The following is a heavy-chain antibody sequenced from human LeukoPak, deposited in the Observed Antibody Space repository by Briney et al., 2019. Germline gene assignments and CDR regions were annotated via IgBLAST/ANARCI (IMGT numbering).Heavy chain of an antibody. CDR2: IIPILGIA. J-gene: IGHJ4*02. V-gene: IGHV1-69*04. CDR1: GGTFSSYA. Sequence: SVKVSCKASGGTFSSYAISWVRQAPGQGLEWMGRIIPILGIANYAQKFQGRVTITTDKSTSTAYMELSSLRSEDTAVYYCARDTGYYYDSSGYFYWGQGTLVTVSS. D-gene: IGHD3-22*01. CDR3: ARDTGYYYDSSGYFY.